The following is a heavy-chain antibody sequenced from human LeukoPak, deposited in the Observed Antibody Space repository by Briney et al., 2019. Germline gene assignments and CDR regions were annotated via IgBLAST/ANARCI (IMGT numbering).Heavy chain of an antibody. D-gene: IGHD3-3*01. CDR1: GFTFSSYA. J-gene: IGHJ4*02. CDR3: AKDRDTIFGRLDYFDY. CDR2: ISGSGGST. V-gene: IGHV3-23*01. Sequence: GSLRLSCAASGFTFSSYAMSWVRQAPGKGLEWVSAISGSGGSTYYADSVKGRFTISRDNSKNTLYLQMNSLRAEDTAVYYCAKDRDTIFGRLDYFDYWGQGTLVTVSS.